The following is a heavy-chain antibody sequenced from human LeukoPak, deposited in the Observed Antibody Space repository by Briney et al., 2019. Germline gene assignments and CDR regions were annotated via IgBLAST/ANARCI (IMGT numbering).Heavy chain of an antibody. CDR1: GGSISSGDYY. V-gene: IGHV4-31*03. CDR2: IYYSGST. Sequence: SQTLSLNCTVSGGSISSGDYYWRWIRQHPGKGLEWIGYIYYSGSTYYNPSLKSRVTISVDTSKNQFSLKLSSVTAADTAVYYCARDIVVVPAAPGGGWFDPWGQGTLGTV. J-gene: IGHJ5*02. D-gene: IGHD2-2*01. CDR3: ARDIVVVPAAPGGGWFDP.